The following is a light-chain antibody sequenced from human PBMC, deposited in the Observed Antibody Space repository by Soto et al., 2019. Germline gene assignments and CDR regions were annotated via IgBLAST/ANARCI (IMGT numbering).Light chain of an antibody. V-gene: IGKV3-20*01. J-gene: IGKJ2*01. CDR1: QSVSSSY. Sequence: DIVLTQSPGTLSLSPGERATLSCRASQSVSSSYLAWYQQKPGQAPRLLIYGASSRATGIPDRFSGSGSGTGFTLTISRLEPEDFAVYYCQQYGSSPYTFGQGTKLEIK. CDR3: QQYGSSPYT. CDR2: GAS.